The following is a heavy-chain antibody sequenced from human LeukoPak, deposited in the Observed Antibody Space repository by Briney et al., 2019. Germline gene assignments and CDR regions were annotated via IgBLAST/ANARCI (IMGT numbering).Heavy chain of an antibody. J-gene: IGHJ4*02. V-gene: IGHV1-2*02. CDR1: GYTFTGYY. CDR2: INPNSGGT. D-gene: IGHD2-21*01. Sequence: ASVKVSCKASGYTFTGYYMHWMRQAPGQGLEWMGWINPNSGGTNYAQKFQGRVAMTRNTSISTAYMELSSLRSEDTAVYYCARDVVANWGQGTLVTVSS. CDR3: ARDVVAN.